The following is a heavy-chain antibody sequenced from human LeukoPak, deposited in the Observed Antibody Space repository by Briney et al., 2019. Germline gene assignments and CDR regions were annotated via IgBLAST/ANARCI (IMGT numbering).Heavy chain of an antibody. Sequence: ASVKVSCKASGYTFTTYAMHWVRQAPGQRLEWMGWINAGNGNTKYSQKFQGRVTITRGTSASTAYMELSSLRSEDTALYYCAKGWVPKYGMDVWGQGTTVTVSS. CDR1: GYTFTTYA. CDR3: AKGWVPKYGMDV. V-gene: IGHV1-3*01. CDR2: INAGNGNT. D-gene: IGHD3-10*01. J-gene: IGHJ6*02.